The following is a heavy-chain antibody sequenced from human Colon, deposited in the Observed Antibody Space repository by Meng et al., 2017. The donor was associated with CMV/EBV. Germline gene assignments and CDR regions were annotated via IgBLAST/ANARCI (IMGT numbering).Heavy chain of an antibody. J-gene: IGHJ4*02. CDR1: GFSFNSYW. D-gene: IGHD2-8*01. CDR2: IRYDGSEQ. V-gene: IGHV3-30*02. CDR3: AKGHTYCSTGNCYPDY. Sequence: GESLKISCAASGFSFNSYWLSWVRQAPGKGLEWVASIRYDGSEQYYVDSVKGRFTISRDNSKNTLSLEMNSLRPDDTAVYYCAKGHTYCSTGNCYPDYWGQGTLVTVSS.